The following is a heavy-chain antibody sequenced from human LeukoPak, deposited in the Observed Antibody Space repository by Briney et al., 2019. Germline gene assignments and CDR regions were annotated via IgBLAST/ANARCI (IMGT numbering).Heavy chain of an antibody. J-gene: IGHJ4*02. D-gene: IGHD6-13*01. CDR2: ISGSGGST. V-gene: IGHV3-23*01. CDR3: ARRTSPSRSIAAAGTPVGY. Sequence: PGGSLRLSCAASGFTFSSYAMSWVRQAPGKGLEWVSAISGSGGSTYYADSVKGRFTISRDNSKNTLYLQMNSLRAEDTAVYYCARRTSPSRSIAAAGTPVGYWGQGTLVTVSS. CDR1: GFTFSSYA.